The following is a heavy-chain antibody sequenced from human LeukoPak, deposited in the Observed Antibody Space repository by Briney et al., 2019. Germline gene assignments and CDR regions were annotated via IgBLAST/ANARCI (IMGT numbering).Heavy chain of an antibody. V-gene: IGHV1-69*13. CDR1: GGTFISYA. CDR3: AREKWEPPYYYFGLDV. D-gene: IGHD1-26*01. Sequence: ASVKVSCKASGGTFISYAISWVRQAPGQGLEWMGGIFPFFGTPNYAQKFQGRLTLIADESTNMAYMELSGLRSEDTAIYYCAREKWEPPYYYFGLDVWGQGTTVTVSS. CDR2: IFPFFGTP. J-gene: IGHJ6*02.